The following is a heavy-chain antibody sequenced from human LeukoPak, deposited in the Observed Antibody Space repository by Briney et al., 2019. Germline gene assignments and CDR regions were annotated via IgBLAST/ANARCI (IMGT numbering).Heavy chain of an antibody. CDR1: GGSISSSAYY. D-gene: IGHD6-19*01. Sequence: KSSETLSLTCTVSGGSISSSAYYWGWIRQPPGKGLEWIGNIYYSGSTYYNPSLKSRVTISVDTSKNRFSLKLSSVTAADTAVYYCARELVAGLLLFDPWGQGTLVTVSS. CDR2: IYYSGST. CDR3: ARELVAGLLLFDP. V-gene: IGHV4-39*07. J-gene: IGHJ5*02.